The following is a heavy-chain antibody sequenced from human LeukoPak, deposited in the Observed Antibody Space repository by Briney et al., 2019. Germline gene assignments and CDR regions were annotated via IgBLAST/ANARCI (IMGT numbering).Heavy chain of an antibody. CDR1: GITFRDYY. CDR3: AGSHCVPAVQIAAFDI. CDR2: ISRSCMTL. J-gene: IGHJ3*02. D-gene: IGHD2-2*01. Sequence: GGSLRPPCSALGITFRDYYMTWIPQGPGKGMSRSRYISRSCMTLYYADSFKGRFTTSRENAKNSRYLQMNSLRAEDTALYYCAGSHCVPAVQIAAFDIWGQGTMVTVCS. V-gene: IGHV3-11*01.